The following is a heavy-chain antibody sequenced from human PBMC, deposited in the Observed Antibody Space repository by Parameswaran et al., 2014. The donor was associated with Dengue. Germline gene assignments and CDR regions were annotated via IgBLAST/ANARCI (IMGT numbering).Heavy chain of an antibody. Sequence: RWIRQPPGKGLEWIGYIYYSGSTNYNPSLKSRVTISVDTSKNQFSLKLSSVTAADTAVYYCARVEDSYYYGMDVWGQGTTVTVSS. J-gene: IGHJ6*02. V-gene: IGHV4-59*01. CDR2: IYYSGST. CDR3: ARVEDSYYYGMDV.